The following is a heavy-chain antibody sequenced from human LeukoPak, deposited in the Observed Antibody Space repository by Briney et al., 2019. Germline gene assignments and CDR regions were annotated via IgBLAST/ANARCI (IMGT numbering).Heavy chain of an antibody. V-gene: IGHV6-1*01. CDR2: TYYRSKWYN. D-gene: IGHD3-22*01. CDR1: GDSVSSNSAA. CDR3: ARETGYYDSSGPETFDY. J-gene: IGHJ4*02. Sequence: SQTLSLTCAISGDSVSSNSAAWNWIRQSPSRGLEWLGRTYYRSKWYNDYAVSVKSRITINPDTSKNQFYLQLNSVTPEDTAVYYCARETGYYDSSGPETFDYWGQGTLVTVSS.